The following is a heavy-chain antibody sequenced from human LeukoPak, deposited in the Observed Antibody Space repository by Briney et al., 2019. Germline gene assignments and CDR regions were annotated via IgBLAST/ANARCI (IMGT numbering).Heavy chain of an antibody. CDR3: ARVGGYCSSTSCYEGRNYYYGMDV. Sequence: SVRVSCKASGGTFSSYAISWVRQAPGQGLEWMGGIIPIFGTANYAQKFQGRVTITADESTSTAYMELSSLRSEDTAVYYCARVGGYCSSTSCYEGRNYYYGMDVWGKGTTVTVSS. J-gene: IGHJ6*04. D-gene: IGHD2-2*01. CDR1: GGTFSSYA. CDR2: IIPIFGTA. V-gene: IGHV1-69*01.